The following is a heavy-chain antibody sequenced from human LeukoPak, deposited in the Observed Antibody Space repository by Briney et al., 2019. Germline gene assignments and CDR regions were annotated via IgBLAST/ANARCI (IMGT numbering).Heavy chain of an antibody. CDR1: GGSINSYY. D-gene: IGHD6-19*01. V-gene: IGHV4-4*07. CDR2: IYTSGST. Sequence: SETLSLTCTVSGGSINSYYWSWIRQPAGKGLEWIGRIYTSGSTNYNPSLKSRVTMSVDTPKNQFSLKLSSVTVADTAVYYCARGSSGWSNSWFDPWGQGTLVTVSS. CDR3: ARGSSGWSNSWFDP. J-gene: IGHJ5*02.